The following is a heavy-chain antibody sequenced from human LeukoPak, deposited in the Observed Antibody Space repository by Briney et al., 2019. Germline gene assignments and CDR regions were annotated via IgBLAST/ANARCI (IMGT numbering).Heavy chain of an antibody. CDR1: GFTFSSYG. Sequence: GGSLRLSCAASGFTFSSYGMHWVRQAPGEGLEWVVVISYDGSNKYYADSVKGRFTISRDNSKNTLYLQMNSLRAEDTAVYYCAEDRMISRRAGFDYWGQGTLVTVSS. V-gene: IGHV3-30*18. J-gene: IGHJ4*02. CDR3: AEDRMISRRAGFDY. D-gene: IGHD3-22*01. CDR2: ISYDGSNK.